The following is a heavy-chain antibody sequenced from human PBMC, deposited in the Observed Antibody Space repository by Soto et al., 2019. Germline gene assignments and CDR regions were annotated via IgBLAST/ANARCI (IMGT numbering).Heavy chain of an antibody. J-gene: IGHJ4*02. V-gene: IGHV2-5*02. CDR3: AHRLCDSKCYWDVGYFDY. CDR2: IYWDDDK. Sequence: QITLKESGPPLVKPTQTLTLTCTFSGFSLGTSGVGVGWIRQPPGKALECLALIYWDDDKRYSPSLKSRLTNTTDTSKNQMVLTITDMVPVDTATYFCAHRLCDSKCYWDVGYFDYWGRGTLVTVSS. CDR1: GFSLGTSGVG. D-gene: IGHD3-22*01.